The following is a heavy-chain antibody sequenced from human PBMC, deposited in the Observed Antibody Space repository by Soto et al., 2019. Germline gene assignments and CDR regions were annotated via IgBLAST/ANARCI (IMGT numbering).Heavy chain of an antibody. V-gene: IGHV1-69*01. CDR1: GGTFSSYA. Sequence: QVQLVQSGAEVKKPGSSVKVSCKASGGTFSSYAISWVRQAPGQGLEWMGGIIPIFGTANYAQKFQGRVTITADESTSTDYMERSSLRSEDTAVYYCARVSPAGGWYYYGMDVWGQGTTVTVSS. D-gene: IGHD6-19*01. CDR2: IIPIFGTA. CDR3: ARVSPAGGWYYYGMDV. J-gene: IGHJ6*02.